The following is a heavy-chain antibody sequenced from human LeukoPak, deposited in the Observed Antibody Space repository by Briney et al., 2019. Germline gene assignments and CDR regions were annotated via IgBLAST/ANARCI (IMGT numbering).Heavy chain of an antibody. CDR3: ARGGVVVGYYYDSSGYGFWFDP. CDR2: ISAYNGNT. V-gene: IGHV1-18*01. Sequence: GASVKVSCKASGYTFTSYGISWVRQAPGQGLEWMGWISAYNGNTNYAQKLQGRVTMTTDTSTSTAYTELRSLRSDDTAVYYCARGGVVVGYYYDSSGYGFWFDPWGQGTLVTVSS. D-gene: IGHD3-22*01. CDR1: GYTFTSYG. J-gene: IGHJ5*02.